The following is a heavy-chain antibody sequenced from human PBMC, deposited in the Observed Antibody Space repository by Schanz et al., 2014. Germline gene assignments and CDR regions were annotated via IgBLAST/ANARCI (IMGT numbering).Heavy chain of an antibody. J-gene: IGHJ4*02. CDR3: AKEGVTAAGTLY. Sequence: EVQLVESGGGLVKPGGSLRLSCVASGFPFSTYSIHWVRQAPGKGLEWVSYIRSDNNYIYYADSVKGRFTISRDNAKNSLFLQMNSLTAEDTAVYYCAKEGVTAAGTLYWGQGTLVTVSS. D-gene: IGHD6-13*01. CDR1: GFPFSTYS. CDR2: IRSDNNYI. V-gene: IGHV3-21*01.